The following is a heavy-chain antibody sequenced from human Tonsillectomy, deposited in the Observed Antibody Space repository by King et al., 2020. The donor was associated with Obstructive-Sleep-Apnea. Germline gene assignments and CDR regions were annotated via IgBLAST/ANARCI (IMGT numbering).Heavy chain of an antibody. Sequence: VTLKESGPALVKPAQTLTLTCTSSGFSLSTSGMCVHWIRQPPGKALEWLALIDWDDDRYYTTSLKTRLSIAKDTSKNQVVLTMSNMDPADTATYYCARGVGSRYDSSGYSGGNYYYGMDVWGQGTTVTVSS. CDR3: ARGVGSRYDSSGYSGGNYYYGMDV. CDR2: IDWDDDR. CDR1: GFSLSTSGMC. D-gene: IGHD3-22*01. V-gene: IGHV2-70*13. J-gene: IGHJ6*02.